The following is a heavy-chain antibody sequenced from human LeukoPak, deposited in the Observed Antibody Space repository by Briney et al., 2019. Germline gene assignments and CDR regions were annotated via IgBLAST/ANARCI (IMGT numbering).Heavy chain of an antibody. J-gene: IGHJ4*02. CDR2: ISGSGGST. V-gene: IGHV3-23*01. CDR3: AKVKSRSIAARGGYFDY. CDR1: GFTFSSYA. D-gene: IGHD6-6*01. Sequence: TGGSLRLSCAASGFTFSSYAMSWVRQAPGKGLEWVSAISGSGGSTYYADSVKGRFTISRDNSKNTPYLQMNSLRAEDTAVYYCAKVKSRSIAARGGYFDYWGQGTLVTVSS.